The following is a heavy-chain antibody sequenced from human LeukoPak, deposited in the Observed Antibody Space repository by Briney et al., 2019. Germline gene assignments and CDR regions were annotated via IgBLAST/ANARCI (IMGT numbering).Heavy chain of an antibody. D-gene: IGHD2-8*01. J-gene: IGHJ4*02. V-gene: IGHV3-66*01. CDR2: IYSDGST. CDR1: EFTVSSNY. CDR3: TRELRGFDC. Sequence: GGSLRLSCAASEFTVSSNYMNWVRQAPGKGLEWVSVIYSDGSTYHADSVKGRFTISRDSSKNTLYLHMNSLRVEDTAMYHCTRELRGFDCWGQGTLVTVSA.